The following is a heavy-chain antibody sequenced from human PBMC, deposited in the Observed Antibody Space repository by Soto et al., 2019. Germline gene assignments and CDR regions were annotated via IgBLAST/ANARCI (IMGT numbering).Heavy chain of an antibody. CDR2: ISYDGSNK. D-gene: IGHD2-2*02. Sequence: GSLRLSCAASGFTFSSYAMHWVRQAPGKGLEWVAVISYDGSNKYYADSVKGRFTISRDNSKNTLYLQMNSLRAEDTAVYYCAREDIVVVPAAIFDYWGQGTLVTVSS. CDR3: AREDIVVVPAAIFDY. CDR1: GFTFSSYA. J-gene: IGHJ4*02. V-gene: IGHV3-30-3*01.